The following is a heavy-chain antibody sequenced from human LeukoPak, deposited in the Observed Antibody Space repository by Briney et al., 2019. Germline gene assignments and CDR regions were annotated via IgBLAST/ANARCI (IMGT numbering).Heavy chain of an antibody. D-gene: IGHD6-19*01. CDR2: INPDGSEK. J-gene: IGHJ4*02. V-gene: IGHV3-7*01. CDR1: GFTFSTYD. Sequence: QPGGSLRLSCAASGFTFSTYDMHWVRQAPGKGLEWVASINPDGSEKYSVDSVKGRFTISRDNAKNSLYLQMDSLRAEDTAVYYCARDRGYSSFDYWGQGTLVTVSS. CDR3: ARDRGYSSFDY.